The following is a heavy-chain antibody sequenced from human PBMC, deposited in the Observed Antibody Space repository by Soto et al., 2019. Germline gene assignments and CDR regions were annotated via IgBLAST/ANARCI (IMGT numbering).Heavy chain of an antibody. CDR2: IIPILGIA. CDR3: ARDYDSSGYPRYYFDY. CDR1: GGTFSSYT. V-gene: IGHV1-69*04. Sequence: GASVKVSCKASGGTFSSYTISWVRQAPGQGLEWMGRIIPILGIANYAQKFQGRVTITADKSTSTAYMELSSLRSEDTAVYYCARDYDSSGYPRYYFDYWGQGTLVTVSS. J-gene: IGHJ4*02. D-gene: IGHD3-22*01.